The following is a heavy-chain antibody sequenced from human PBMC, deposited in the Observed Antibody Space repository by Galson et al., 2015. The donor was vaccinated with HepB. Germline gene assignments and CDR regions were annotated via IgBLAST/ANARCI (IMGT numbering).Heavy chain of an antibody. CDR2: INQDGSSK. J-gene: IGHJ6*04. CDR1: GFTFSSYW. CDR3: ARRMSLVRGIIPKPDYFDGMDV. Sequence: SLRLSCAASGFTFSSYWMNWVRQAPGKGLEWVAHINQDGSSKYYVDSVKGRFSISRYNAKDTVYLQLDSLRAEDTAVDYCARRMSLVRGIIPKPDYFDGMDVWGKGTTVTVAS. V-gene: IGHV3-7*03. D-gene: IGHD3-10*01.